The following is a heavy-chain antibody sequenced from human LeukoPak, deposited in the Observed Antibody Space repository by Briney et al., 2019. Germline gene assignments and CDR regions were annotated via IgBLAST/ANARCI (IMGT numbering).Heavy chain of an antibody. D-gene: IGHD3-10*01. J-gene: IGHJ5*02. CDR3: ATNILVRDIINWFDP. Sequence: ASVKVSCKASGYSLADYYMHWVRQAPGQGLEWMGWIKPNSGGTRSAQKFQGRVTMTRDTSISTAYMELSSLRYDDTAVYYCATNILVRDIINWFDPWGQGTLVTVSP. CDR2: IKPNSGGT. V-gene: IGHV1-2*02. CDR1: GYSLADYY.